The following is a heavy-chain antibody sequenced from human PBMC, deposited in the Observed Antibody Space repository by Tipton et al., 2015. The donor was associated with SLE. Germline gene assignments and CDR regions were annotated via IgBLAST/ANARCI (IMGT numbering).Heavy chain of an antibody. J-gene: IGHJ4*02. CDR3: ARGRRYSSGYDY. Sequence: TLSLTCTVSGGSISSGSYYWSWIQQPAGKGLEWIGYIYTSGSTYYNPSLKSRVTISVDTSKNQFSLKLSSVTAADTAVYYCARGRRYSSGYDYWGQGTLVTVSS. D-gene: IGHD6-19*01. CDR2: IYTSGST. CDR1: GGSISSGSYY. V-gene: IGHV4-61*09.